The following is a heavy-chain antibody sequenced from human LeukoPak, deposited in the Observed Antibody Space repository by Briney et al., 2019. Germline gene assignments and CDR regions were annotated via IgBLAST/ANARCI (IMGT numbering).Heavy chain of an antibody. D-gene: IGHD5-12*01. J-gene: IGHJ3*02. CDR1: GFTFSSYE. CDR3: ARSDNGFDI. V-gene: IGHV3-48*03. Sequence: PGGSLRLSCAASGFTFSSYEMNWVRQAPGKGLEWVSYISSSGSTIYYADSVKGRFTISRDNAKNTLYLQLNSLRAEDTAVYYCARSDNGFDIWGQGTMVTVSS. CDR2: ISSSGSTI.